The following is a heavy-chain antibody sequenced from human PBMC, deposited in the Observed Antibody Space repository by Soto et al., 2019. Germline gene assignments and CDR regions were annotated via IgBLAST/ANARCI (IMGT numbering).Heavy chain of an antibody. CDR3: ARAHAAYNWFGP. CDR2: ISYSGTT. J-gene: IGHJ5*02. V-gene: IGHV4-30-4*01. Sequence: QVQLQESGPGLVKPSQTLSLTCTVSGGSISTGDYYWSCIRQPPGKGLEWIGFISYSGTTYYNPSLKSRVTISVDTSKNQFSLKLSSVTAADTAVYYCARAHAAYNWFGPWGQGTLVTVSS. CDR1: GGSISTGDYY. D-gene: IGHD6-13*01.